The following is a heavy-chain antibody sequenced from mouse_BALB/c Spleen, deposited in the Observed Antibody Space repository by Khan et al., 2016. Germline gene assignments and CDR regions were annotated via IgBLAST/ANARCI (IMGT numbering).Heavy chain of an antibody. D-gene: IGHD2-4*01. CDR2: IDPANGNT. V-gene: IGHV14-3*02. J-gene: IGHJ3*01. Sequence: VQLQQSGAELVKPGASVKLSCTASGFNIKDTYMHWVKQRPEQGLEWIGRIDPANGNTKYDPKFQGKATITADTSSNTAYLQLSSLTSGDTAVYYCARAPYDYDVEFAYWGQGTLVTVSA. CDR1: GFNIKDTY. CDR3: ARAPYDYDVEFAY.